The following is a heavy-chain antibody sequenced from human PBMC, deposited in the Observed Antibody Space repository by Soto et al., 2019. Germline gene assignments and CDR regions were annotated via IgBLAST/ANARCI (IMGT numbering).Heavy chain of an antibody. D-gene: IGHD4-17*01. J-gene: IGHJ4*02. CDR3: ARGMTTSVDY. V-gene: IGHV4-39*01. CDR2: ISYSGST. CDR1: GGSISSSGYY. Sequence: SETLSLTCTVSGGSISSSGYYWGWIRQPPGKGLEWIGTISYSGSTYYNPSLRGRVTISVDTSKNLFSLRLSSVTAADTALYSCARGMTTSVDYWGQGILVTVS.